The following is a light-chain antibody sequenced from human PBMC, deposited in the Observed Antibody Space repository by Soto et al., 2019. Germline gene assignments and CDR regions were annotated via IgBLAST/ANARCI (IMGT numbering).Light chain of an antibody. CDR2: GAS. CDR3: QQYGSSGT. Sequence: VLTLSPGTLSLSPGERATLSCRASQSVSSSYLAWYQQKPGQAPRLLIYGASSRATGIPDRFSGSGSGTDFTLTISRLEPEDFAVYYCQQYGSSGTFGQGTKVDIK. CDR1: QSVSSSY. J-gene: IGKJ1*01. V-gene: IGKV3-20*01.